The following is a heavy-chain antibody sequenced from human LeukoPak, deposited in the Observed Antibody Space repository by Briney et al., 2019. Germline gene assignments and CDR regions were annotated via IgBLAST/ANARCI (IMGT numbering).Heavy chain of an antibody. CDR1: GFTFSSNA. J-gene: IGHJ5*02. D-gene: IGHD3-16*01. V-gene: IGHV3-23*01. CDR2: ISGSGGRT. Sequence: GRSLRLSCAASGFTFSSNAMHWVRQAPGKGLEWVSAISGSGGRTYYADSVKGRFTISRDNSKNTLYLQMNSLRAEDTAVYYCAKDTGTAWGNWFDPWGQGTLVTVSS. CDR3: AKDTGTAWGNWFDP.